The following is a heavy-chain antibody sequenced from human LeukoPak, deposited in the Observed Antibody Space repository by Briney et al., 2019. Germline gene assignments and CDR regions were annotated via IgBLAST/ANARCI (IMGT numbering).Heavy chain of an antibody. CDR2: VYSGGST. Sequence: GSLRLSCAASEFSVGSNYMTWVRQAPGKGLEWVSLVYSGGSTYYADSVKGRFTISRDNSKNTLYLQMNSLRAEDTAVYYCARKSDYWGQGTLVTVSS. CDR3: ARKSDY. V-gene: IGHV3-66*01. J-gene: IGHJ4*02. CDR1: EFSVGSNY.